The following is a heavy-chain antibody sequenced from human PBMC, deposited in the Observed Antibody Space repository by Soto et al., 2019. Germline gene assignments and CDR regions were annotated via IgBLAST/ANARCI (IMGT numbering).Heavy chain of an antibody. D-gene: IGHD4-17*01. CDR1: GGSISSGGYY. CDR2: IYYSGST. CDR3: ARVSNDYGYYFDY. Sequence: SETLSLTCTVSGGSISSGGYYWSWIRQHPGKGLEWIGYIYYSGSTYYNPSLKSRVTISVDTSKNQFSLKLSSVTAADTAVYYCARVSNDYGYYFDYWGQGTLVTVSS. V-gene: IGHV4-31*03. J-gene: IGHJ4*02.